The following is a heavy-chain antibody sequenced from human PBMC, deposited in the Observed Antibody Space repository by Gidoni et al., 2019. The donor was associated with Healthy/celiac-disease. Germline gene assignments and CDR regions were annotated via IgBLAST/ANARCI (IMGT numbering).Heavy chain of an antibody. CDR1: GFTFSSYA. CDR3: ARAVAGTFDY. V-gene: IGHV3-30-3*01. J-gene: IGHJ4*02. Sequence: QVQLVESGGGVVQPGRSRRLCCAGAGFTFSSYAMHWVRQAPGKGLEWVAVISYDGSNKYYADSVKGRFTISRDNSKNTLYLQMNSLRAEDTAVYYCARAVAGTFDYWGQGTLVTVSS. CDR2: ISYDGSNK. D-gene: IGHD6-19*01.